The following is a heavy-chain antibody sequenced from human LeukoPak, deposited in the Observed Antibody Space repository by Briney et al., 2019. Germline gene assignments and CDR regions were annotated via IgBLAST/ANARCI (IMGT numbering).Heavy chain of an antibody. J-gene: IGHJ3*02. D-gene: IGHD5-18*01. CDR1: GYTLTNYG. CDR3: ARDWERIQLWLGASNAFDI. V-gene: IGHV1-18*01. CDR2: VSAYNGNT. Sequence: ASVKVSCKASGYTLTNYGISWVRQAPGQGLEWMGWVSAYNGNTKYGQKVQGRVTMTTDTSTSTVYMELRSLRSDDTAVYYCARDWERIQLWLGASNAFDIWGQGKMVTVSS.